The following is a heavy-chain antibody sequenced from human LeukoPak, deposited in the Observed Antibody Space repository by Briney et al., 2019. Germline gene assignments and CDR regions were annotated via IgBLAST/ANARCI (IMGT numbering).Heavy chain of an antibody. CDR2: ISSDGTIK. CDR1: GFTFNAHV. J-gene: IGHJ3*01. CDR3: VREGGGYPRSFDV. D-gene: IGHD3-22*01. V-gene: IGHV3-30*04. Sequence: GGSLRLSCSVSGFTFNAHVMHWVRQAAGKRLEWLQGISSDGTIKYYGNSMPGRFHISRDNPNNTLSLQMNSLKPEDTAVYYCVREGGGYPRSFDVWGQGTMVIVSS.